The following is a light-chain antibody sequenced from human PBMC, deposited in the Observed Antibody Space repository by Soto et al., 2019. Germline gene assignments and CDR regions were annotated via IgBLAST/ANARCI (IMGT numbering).Light chain of an antibody. CDR1: ENVKNK. CDR3: QQYDDWPLT. CDR2: DAF. J-gene: IGKJ4*02. Sequence: EKVMTQSPDSLSVSPVERATLSCWASENVKNKLAWYQQKPGQAPRLLIYDAFTRATGIPARFSGSASGTEFTLTISSLQSEDFALYYCQQYDDWPLTFGGGTKVEIK. V-gene: IGKV3-15*01.